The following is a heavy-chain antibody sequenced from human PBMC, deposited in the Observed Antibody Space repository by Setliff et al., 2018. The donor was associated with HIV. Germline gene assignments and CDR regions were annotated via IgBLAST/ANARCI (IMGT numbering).Heavy chain of an antibody. CDR1: GGAFSRYA. J-gene: IGHJ4*02. Sequence: ASVKVSCKASGGAFSRYAISWVRQAPGQGLEWMGGIIPIFGTANYAQKFQGRVTLTEDTSTDTAYMELSGLRSEDTAVYYCAIDVIGGWLRPMPDYWGPGTLVTVSS. CDR2: IIPIFGTA. D-gene: IGHD5-12*01. V-gene: IGHV1-69*06. CDR3: AIDVIGGWLRPMPDY.